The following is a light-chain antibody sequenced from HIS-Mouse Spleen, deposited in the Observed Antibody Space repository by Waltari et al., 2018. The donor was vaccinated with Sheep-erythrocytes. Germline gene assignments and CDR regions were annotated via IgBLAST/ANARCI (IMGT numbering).Light chain of an antibody. Sequence: QSALTQPASASGSPGQSITISCPGTSSDVGRYNLVSWYQQHPGKAPKLMIYEGSKRPSGVSNRFSGSKSGNTASLTISGLQAEDEADYYCCSYAGSSTPWVFGGGTKLTVL. J-gene: IGLJ3*02. CDR2: EGS. CDR3: CSYAGSSTPWV. V-gene: IGLV2-23*01. CDR1: SSDVGRYNL.